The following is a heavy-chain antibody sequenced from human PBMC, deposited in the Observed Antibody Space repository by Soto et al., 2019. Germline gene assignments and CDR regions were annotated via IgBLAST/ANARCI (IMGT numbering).Heavy chain of an antibody. CDR3: ARLSEYCSGGSCYGDTSPFDI. CDR1: GFTVSSNY. Sequence: GGSLRLSCAASGFTVSSNYMSWVRQAPGKGLEWVSVIYSGGSTYYADSVKGRFTISRHNSKNTLYLQMNSLRAEDTAVYYCARLSEYCSGGSCYGDTSPFDIWGQGTMVTVSS. V-gene: IGHV3-53*04. D-gene: IGHD2-15*01. CDR2: IYSGGST. J-gene: IGHJ3*02.